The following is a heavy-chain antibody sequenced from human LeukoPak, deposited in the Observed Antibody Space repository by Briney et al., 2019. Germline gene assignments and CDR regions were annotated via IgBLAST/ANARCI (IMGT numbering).Heavy chain of an antibody. CDR1: GFTFSSYW. CDR2: IKSAGSSI. CDR3: ARDLDYGGKSNFDY. D-gene: IGHD4-23*01. J-gene: IGHJ4*02. V-gene: IGHV3-74*03. Sequence: AGGSLRLSCAASGFTFSSYWMHWARQAPGRGLVWVSRIKSAGSSIMYADSVKGRFTISRDNAKNTLYLQMNSLRAEDTAVYYCARDLDYGGKSNFDYWGQGTLVTVFS.